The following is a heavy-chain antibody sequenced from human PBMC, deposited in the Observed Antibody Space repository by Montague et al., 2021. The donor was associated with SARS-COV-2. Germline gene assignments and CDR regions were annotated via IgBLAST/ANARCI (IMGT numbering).Heavy chain of an antibody. D-gene: IGHD1-7*01. Sequence: CAISGDSVSSSSVAWNWIRQSPSRGLEWLGRTYYRSRWYDDYAASVKGRITMNPDTAKSHFSLQLNSVTPEDTAVYYCARGNWEKVTGTTSDYLYYFDRWGQGTLVTVSS. CDR1: GDSVSSSSVA. CDR3: ARGNWEKVTGTTSDYLYYFDR. J-gene: IGHJ4*02. V-gene: IGHV6-1*01. CDR2: TYYRSRWYD.